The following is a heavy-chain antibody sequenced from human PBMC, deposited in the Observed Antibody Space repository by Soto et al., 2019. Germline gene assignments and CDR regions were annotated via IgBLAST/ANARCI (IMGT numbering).Heavy chain of an antibody. CDR2: IVVGSGNT. Sequence: SVKVSCKASGFTFTSSAVQWVRQARGQRLEWIGWIVVGSGNTNYAQRFQERVTITRDMSTSTAYMELSSLRSEDAAVYYCAADNLQDYYYYGMDVWGQGTTVTVSS. CDR1: GFTFTSSA. CDR3: AADNLQDYYYYGMDV. V-gene: IGHV1-58*01. J-gene: IGHJ6*02.